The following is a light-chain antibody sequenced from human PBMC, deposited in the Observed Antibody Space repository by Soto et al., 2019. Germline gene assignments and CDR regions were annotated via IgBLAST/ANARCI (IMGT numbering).Light chain of an antibody. CDR3: QQYGSSTGT. CDR1: QSVSSSY. Sequence: EIVFTQCPGTLSLSPGERATLSCRASQSVSSSYLAWYQQKPGQAPRLIIYGASSRETGIPDRFSGSGSGTEFTLTISRLEAEDFAVYDCQQYGSSTGTFGQGTKVDIK. V-gene: IGKV3-20*01. CDR2: GAS. J-gene: IGKJ1*01.